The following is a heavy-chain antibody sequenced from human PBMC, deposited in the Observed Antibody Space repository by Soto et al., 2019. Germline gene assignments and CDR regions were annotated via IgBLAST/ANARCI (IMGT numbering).Heavy chain of an antibody. V-gene: IGHV3-74*01. D-gene: IGHD2-15*01. CDR2: ISSDGYAT. CDR3: AELGYCSNVTCYSSI. J-gene: IGHJ4*02. Sequence: EVQLVESGGGLVQPGGSLRLSCAASGFTFGLYWMHWFRQTPGKGLVWVSRISSDGYATTYADSVKGRFTMTRDNARNTLYLQMNSLRAEDTGVYYCAELGYCSNVTCYSSIWGQGTLVTVSS. CDR1: GFTFGLYW.